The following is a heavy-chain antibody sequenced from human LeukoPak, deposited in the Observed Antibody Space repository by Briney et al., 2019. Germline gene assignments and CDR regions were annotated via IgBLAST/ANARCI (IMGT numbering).Heavy chain of an antibody. Sequence: GGSLRLSCAAPGFTFSSYGMHWVRQAPGKGLEWVAVIADDGRDKHHADSVKGRFTISRDNSKNTLLLQMNSLRAEDTAVYYCAKDGALSAASYYFDYWGQGTLVTVSS. V-gene: IGHV3-30*18. J-gene: IGHJ4*02. CDR1: GFTFSSYG. D-gene: IGHD6-13*01. CDR3: AKDGALSAASYYFDY. CDR2: IADDGRDK.